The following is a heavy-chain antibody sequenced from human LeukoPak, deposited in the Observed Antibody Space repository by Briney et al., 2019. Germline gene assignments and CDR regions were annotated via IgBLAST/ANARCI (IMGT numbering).Heavy chain of an antibody. CDR3: ARDSRRAVAGGTARFDY. J-gene: IGHJ4*02. Sequence: ASVKVSFKASGGTFISYTISWVRQAPGQGREWMGGIIPILGIANYAQKFQGRVTITADKSTSTAYMELSSLRSEDTAVYYCARDSRRAVAGGTARFDYWGQGTLVTVSS. D-gene: IGHD6-19*01. CDR2: IIPILGIA. CDR1: GGTFISYT. V-gene: IGHV1-69*10.